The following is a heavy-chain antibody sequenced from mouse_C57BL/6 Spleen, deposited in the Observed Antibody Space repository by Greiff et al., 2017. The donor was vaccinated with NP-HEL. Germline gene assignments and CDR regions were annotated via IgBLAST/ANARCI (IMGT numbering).Heavy chain of an antibody. J-gene: IGHJ4*01. CDR1: GFNIKDYY. Sequence: EVKLQQSGAELVKPGASVKLSCTASGFNIKDYYMHWVKQRTEQGLEWIGRIDPEDGETKYAPKFQGKATITADTSSNTAYLQLSSLTSEDTAVYYCATDSSGYPSYAMDYWGQGTSVTVSS. D-gene: IGHD3-2*02. CDR3: ATDSSGYPSYAMDY. CDR2: IDPEDGET. V-gene: IGHV14-2*01.